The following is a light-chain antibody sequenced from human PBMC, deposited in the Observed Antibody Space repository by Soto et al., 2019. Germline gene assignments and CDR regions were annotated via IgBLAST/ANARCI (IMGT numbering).Light chain of an antibody. CDR3: SSYTSKSSLI. CDR2: GNS. V-gene: IGLV1-40*01. J-gene: IGLJ2*01. Sequence: QSVLTQPPSVSGAPGQRVTISCTGSSSNIVAGYDVHWYQQLPGTAPKLLIYGNSNRPSGVPDRFSGSKSGTSASLAITGLQAEDEADYFCSSYTSKSSLIFGGGTKATV. CDR1: SSNIVAGYD.